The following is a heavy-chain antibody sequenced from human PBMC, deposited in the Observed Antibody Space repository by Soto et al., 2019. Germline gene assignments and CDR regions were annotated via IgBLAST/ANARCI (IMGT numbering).Heavy chain of an antibody. CDR1: GGSISSVGYS. J-gene: IGHJ6*02. Sequence: SQTLCLTCAVSGGSISSVGYSWGWIRQPPGKGLEWIGYIYHSGSTYYNPSLKSRVTISVDRSKNQFSLKLSSVTAADTAVYYCARVPDVWGQGTTVTVSS. V-gene: IGHV4-30-2*01. CDR3: ARVPDV. CDR2: IYHSGST.